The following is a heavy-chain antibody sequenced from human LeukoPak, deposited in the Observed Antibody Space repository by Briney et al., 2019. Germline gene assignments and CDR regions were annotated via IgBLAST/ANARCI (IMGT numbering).Heavy chain of an antibody. CDR1: GFTFSSYS. J-gene: IGHJ5*02. CDR3: ARERALGVWGSYREGDWFDP. D-gene: IGHD3-16*02. Sequence: GGSLRLSCAASGFTFSSYSMNWVRQAPGKGLEWVSYISSSSSTIYYADSVKGRLTISRDNAKNSLYLQMNSLRAEDTAVYYCARERALGVWGSYREGDWFDPWGQGTLVTVSS. V-gene: IGHV3-48*01. CDR2: ISSSSSTI.